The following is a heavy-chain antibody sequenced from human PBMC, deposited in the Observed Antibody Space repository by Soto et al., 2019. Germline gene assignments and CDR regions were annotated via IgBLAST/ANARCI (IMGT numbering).Heavy chain of an antibody. CDR3: APRDGYSSNWNVKRDAFHI. V-gene: IGHV2-5*02. CDR2: IYWDDDK. D-gene: IGHD6-13*01. CDR1: GFSLSTSGVG. J-gene: IGHJ3*02. Sequence: QITLKESGPTLVKPTQTLTLTCTFSGFSLSTSGVGVRWIRQTPGKALEWLALIYWDDDKRYSTSLKRRLTFTQDTSKNQVLLTMTNLDPVDTATYNCAPRDGYSSNWNVKRDAFHIWGQGTMVTVSS.